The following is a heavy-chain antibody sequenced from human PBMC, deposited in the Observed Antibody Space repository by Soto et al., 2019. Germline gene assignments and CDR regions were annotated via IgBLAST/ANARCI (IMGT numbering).Heavy chain of an antibody. CDR3: ARSAGGSYPQYDY. Sequence: GGSLRLSCAASGFTFSSYAMHWVRQAPGTVLEWVAVISYDGRDKHYPDSVKGRFTISRDNSKNTLYLQMNSLRAEDTAVYYCARSAGGSYPQYDYWGQGTLVTVSS. CDR1: GFTFSSYA. J-gene: IGHJ4*02. CDR2: ISYDGRDK. V-gene: IGHV3-30*04. D-gene: IGHD1-26*01.